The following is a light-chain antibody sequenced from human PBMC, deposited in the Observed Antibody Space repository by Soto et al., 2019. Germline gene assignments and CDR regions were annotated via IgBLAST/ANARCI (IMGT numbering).Light chain of an antibody. CDR1: SSDIGAYDY. CDR2: EVN. CDR3: SSYAANTNLV. Sequence: QSVLTQPASLSGSPGQSITISCTGTSSDIGAYDYVSWFQQHPGKAPKLMISEVNNRPSGVPGRFSGSKSGNTASLTVSGLLAEDEADYFCSSYAANTNLVFGTGTKVTVL. V-gene: IGLV2-8*01. J-gene: IGLJ1*01.